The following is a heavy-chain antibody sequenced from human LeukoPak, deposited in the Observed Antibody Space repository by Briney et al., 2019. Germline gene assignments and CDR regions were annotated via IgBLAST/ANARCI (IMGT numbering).Heavy chain of an antibody. V-gene: IGHV3-20*04. Sequence: GGSLRLSCAASGFTFDDYGMSWVRQAPGKGLEWVSGINWNGGSTGYADSVKGRFTISRDNAKNSLYLQMNSLRAEDTALYYCARVSYGGYDHYYYYYMDVWGKGTTVTVSS. J-gene: IGHJ6*03. CDR1: GFTFDDYG. CDR2: INWNGGST. CDR3: ARVSYGGYDHYYYYYMDV. D-gene: IGHD5-12*01.